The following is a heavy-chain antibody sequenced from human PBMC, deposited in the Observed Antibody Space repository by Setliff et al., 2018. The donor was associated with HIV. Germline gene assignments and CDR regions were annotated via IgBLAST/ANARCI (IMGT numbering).Heavy chain of an antibody. CDR3: ASARIPTGGTSTSLDF. D-gene: IGHD1-1*01. CDR1: GFTF. V-gene: IGHV3-30*01. J-gene: IGHJ4*02. Sequence: GSLRLSCVASGFTFMHWVRQAPGKGLEWVSVISFDGSRTSYADSLKGRFSISRDNSKNTVFLQLNALRRDDTAVYYCASARIPTGGTSTSLDFWGQGALVTVSS. CDR2: ISFDGSRT.